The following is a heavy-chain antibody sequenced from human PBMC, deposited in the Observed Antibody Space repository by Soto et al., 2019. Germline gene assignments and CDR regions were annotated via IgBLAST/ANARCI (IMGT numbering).Heavy chain of an antibody. V-gene: IGHV4-59*01. D-gene: IGHD3-10*01. J-gene: IGHJ3*01. CDR2: VYDKGFS. CDR3: ARYNGPELAFDE. Sequence: QVQLQESGPGLVRPSENLSLTCIVSGDSMKTDYWSWMRQSPEKGLECLGHVYDKGFSNYSPSLKSRLAISRYTSNNHFSLNLTSLNTADTAVYFGARYNGPELAFDEWGQGSMGIVSS. CDR1: GDSMKTDY.